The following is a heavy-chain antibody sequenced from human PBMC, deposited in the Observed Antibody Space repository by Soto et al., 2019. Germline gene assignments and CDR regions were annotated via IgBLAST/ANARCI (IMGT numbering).Heavy chain of an antibody. CDR2: IIPIFGKA. Sequence: QVQLVQSGAEVRKPGSSVKVSCKASGGTFSTHAISWVRQAPGQGLEWMGGIIPIFGKANHAQKFQGRVTITADASTSTAYRELSSLRSEDTAIYYCARGWGYDSSDYYYAYWGQGTLVIVSS. CDR3: ARGWGYDSSDYYYAY. CDR1: GGTFSTHA. J-gene: IGHJ4*02. D-gene: IGHD3-22*01. V-gene: IGHV1-69*01.